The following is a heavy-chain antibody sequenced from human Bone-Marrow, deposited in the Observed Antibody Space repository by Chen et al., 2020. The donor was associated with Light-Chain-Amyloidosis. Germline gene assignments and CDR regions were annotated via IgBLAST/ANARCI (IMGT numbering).Heavy chain of an antibody. CDR2: VYQSGST. V-gene: IGHV4-30-2*01. Sequence: QLQLQESGSGLVTSSQTLSLTCAVSGGSITSGSFSWNLIRQPLGKGLEWIGYVYQSGSTYYNPSLNSRVTISVDLSENHFSLTLRSLTAADSAVYYCARGNWNDLAFDVWGQGTLVTVSS. D-gene: IGHD1-1*01. CDR1: GGSITSGSFS. CDR3: ARGNWNDLAFDV. J-gene: IGHJ3*01.